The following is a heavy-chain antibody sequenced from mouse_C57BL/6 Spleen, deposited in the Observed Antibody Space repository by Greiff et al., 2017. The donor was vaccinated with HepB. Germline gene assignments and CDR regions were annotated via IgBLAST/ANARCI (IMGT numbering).Heavy chain of an antibody. CDR1: GFSFNTYA. D-gene: IGHD2-4*01. J-gene: IGHJ4*01. CDR3: VRTCDYDLDY. Sequence: EVQGVESGGGLVQPKGSLKLSCAASGFSFNTYAMNWVRQAPGKGLEWVARIRSKSNNYATYYADSVKDRFTISRDDSESMLYLQMNNLKTEDTAMYYCVRTCDYDLDYWGQGTSVTVSS. CDR2: IRSKSNNYAT. V-gene: IGHV10-1*01.